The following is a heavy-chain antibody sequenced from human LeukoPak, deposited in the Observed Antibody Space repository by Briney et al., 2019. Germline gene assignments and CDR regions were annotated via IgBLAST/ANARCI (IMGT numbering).Heavy chain of an antibody. D-gene: IGHD3-22*01. CDR2: IIPIFGTA. J-gene: IGHJ3*02. Sequence: SVKVSCKASGGTFSSCAISWVRQAPGQGLEWMGRIIPIFGTANYAQKLQGRVTITTDESTSTAYMELSSLRSDDTAVYYCAMWLPSDAFDIWGQGTMVTVSS. CDR3: AMWLPSDAFDI. CDR1: GGTFSSCA. V-gene: IGHV1-69*05.